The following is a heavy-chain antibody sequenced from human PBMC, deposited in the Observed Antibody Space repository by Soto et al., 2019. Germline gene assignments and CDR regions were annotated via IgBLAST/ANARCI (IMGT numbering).Heavy chain of an antibody. CDR1: GFTFTRYS. CDR3: ARDLLAAAGTWYYYYGMDV. CDR2: ISSTTNYI. V-gene: IGHV3-21*01. Sequence: GVLRLSCAASGFTFTRYSMNWVRQAPGKGLEWVSSISSTTNYIYYADSMKGRFTVSRDNAKNSLYLQMNSLRAEDTAVYYCARDLLAAAGTWYYYYGMDVWGQGTTVTVSS. D-gene: IGHD6-13*01. J-gene: IGHJ6*02.